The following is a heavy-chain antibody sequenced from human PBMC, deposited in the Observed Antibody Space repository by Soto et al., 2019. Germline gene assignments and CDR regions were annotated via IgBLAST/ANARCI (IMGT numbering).Heavy chain of an antibody. CDR3: AKDIGRYFDWLLFSPHFDY. CDR2: ISGSGGST. D-gene: IGHD3-9*01. J-gene: IGHJ4*02. Sequence: GGSLRLSCAASGFTFSSYAMSWVRQAPGKGLEWVSAISGSGGSTYYADSVKGRFTISRDYSKNTLYLQMNSLRAEDTAVYYCAKDIGRYFDWLLFSPHFDYWGQGTLVTVSS. CDR1: GFTFSSYA. V-gene: IGHV3-23*01.